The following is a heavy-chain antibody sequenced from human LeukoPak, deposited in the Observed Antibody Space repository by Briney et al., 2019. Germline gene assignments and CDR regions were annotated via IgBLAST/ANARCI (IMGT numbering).Heavy chain of an antibody. J-gene: IGHJ4*02. D-gene: IGHD6-19*01. CDR1: GFTLSSYS. Sequence: GGSLRLSCAASGFTLSSYSMNWVRQAPGKGLEWVSYISSSSSTIYYADSVKGRFTTSRDNSKNTLYLQMNSLRAEDTAVYYCAKDRGLYIAVAADYWGQGTLVTVSS. CDR2: ISSSSSTI. V-gene: IGHV3-48*01. CDR3: AKDRGLYIAVAADY.